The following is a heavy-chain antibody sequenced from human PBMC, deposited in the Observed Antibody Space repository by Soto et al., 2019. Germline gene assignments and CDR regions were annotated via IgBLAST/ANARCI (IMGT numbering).Heavy chain of an antibody. Sequence: VSCKASGGTFSSYAISWVRQAPGQGLEWMGGIIPILGIANYAQKFQGRVTITADKSTSTAYMELSSLRSEDTAVYYCAREVAAAGITGDAFDIWGQGTMVTVSS. V-gene: IGHV1-69*10. CDR1: GGTFSSYA. J-gene: IGHJ3*02. D-gene: IGHD6-13*01. CDR2: IIPILGIA. CDR3: AREVAAAGITGDAFDI.